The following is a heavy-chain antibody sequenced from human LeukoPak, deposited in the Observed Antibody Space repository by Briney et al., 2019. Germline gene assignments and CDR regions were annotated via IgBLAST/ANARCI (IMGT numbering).Heavy chain of an antibody. CDR1: GYTFTSYG. CDR2: ISAYNGNT. D-gene: IGHD3-22*01. J-gene: IGHJ4*02. CDR3: ALDYYDSSGYPLLGY. Sequence: ASVKVSCKASGYTFTSYGISWVRQAPGQGLEWMGWISAYNGNTNYAQKLQGRVTMTTDTPTSTAYMELRSLRSDDTAVYYCALDYYDSSGYPLLGYWGQGTLVTVSS. V-gene: IGHV1-18*01.